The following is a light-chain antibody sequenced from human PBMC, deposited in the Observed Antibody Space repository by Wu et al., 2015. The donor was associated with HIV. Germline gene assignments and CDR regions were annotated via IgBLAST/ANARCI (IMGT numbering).Light chain of an antibody. Sequence: DIQMTQSPSTLSASIGDRVTITCRASQSISVWLAWYQHKPGKAPKPLIYKASTLETGVPSRFSGSGSGTDFSHTISSLQPDDFATYYCQQYYNYETYGQGTKVEIK. CDR3: QQYYNYET. CDR2: KAS. J-gene: IGKJ1*01. CDR1: QSISVW. V-gene: IGKV1-5*03.